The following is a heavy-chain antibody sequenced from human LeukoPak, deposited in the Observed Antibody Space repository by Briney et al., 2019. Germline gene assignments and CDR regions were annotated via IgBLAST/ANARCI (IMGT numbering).Heavy chain of an antibody. Sequence: SETLSLTCTVSGGSISSYYRSWIRQPPGEGLEWIGYIYYSGSTNYNPSLKSRVTISVDTSKNQFSLKLSSVTAADTAVYYCARDLGDYDSSGFDYWGQGALVTVSS. CDR1: GGSISSYY. CDR2: IYYSGST. D-gene: IGHD3-22*01. V-gene: IGHV4-59*01. CDR3: ARDLGDYDSSGFDY. J-gene: IGHJ4*02.